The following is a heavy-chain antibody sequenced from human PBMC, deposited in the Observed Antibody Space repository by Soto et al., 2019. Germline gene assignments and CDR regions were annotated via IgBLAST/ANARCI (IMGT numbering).Heavy chain of an antibody. V-gene: IGHV4-4*02. D-gene: IGHD4-17*01. CDR1: GGSISSSNW. J-gene: IGHJ4*02. Sequence: QVQLQESGPGLVKPSGTLSLTCAVSGGSISSSNWWSWVRQPPGKGLEWIGDIYHSGSTNYTPSLNSRVTISGNKSKNQFSLKPSSVTAADTAVYYCAIRTTVTTRLGYWGQGTLVTVSS. CDR2: IYHSGST. CDR3: AIRTTVTTRLGY.